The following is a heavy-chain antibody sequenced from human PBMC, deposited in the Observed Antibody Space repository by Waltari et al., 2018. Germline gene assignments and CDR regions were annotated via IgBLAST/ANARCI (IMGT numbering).Heavy chain of an antibody. CDR1: GGSISSYY. D-gene: IGHD2-8*01. Sequence: QVQLQESGPGLVKPSETLSLTCTVSGGSISSYYWRWIRQPAGKGLEWIGRIYTSGSTNYNPSLKSRVTMSVDTSKNQFSLKLSSVTAADTAVYYCASGTVGMVYAIDAFDIWGQGTMVTVSS. J-gene: IGHJ3*02. CDR2: IYTSGST. CDR3: ASGTVGMVYAIDAFDI. V-gene: IGHV4-4*07.